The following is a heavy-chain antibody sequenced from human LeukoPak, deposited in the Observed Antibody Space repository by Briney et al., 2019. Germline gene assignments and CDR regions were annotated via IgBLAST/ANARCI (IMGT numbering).Heavy chain of an antibody. D-gene: IGHD5-24*01. CDR1: GYTFTGYY. CDR2: INPNSGGT. V-gene: IGHV1-2*02. CDR3: ARDLHDEATILGFDP. J-gene: IGHJ5*02. Sequence: ASVKVSCKASGYTFTGYYMHWVRQAPGQGLEWMGWINPNSGGTNYAQKFQGRVTMTRDTSISTAYMEPSRLRSDDTAVYYCARDLHDEATILGFDPWGQGTLVTVSS.